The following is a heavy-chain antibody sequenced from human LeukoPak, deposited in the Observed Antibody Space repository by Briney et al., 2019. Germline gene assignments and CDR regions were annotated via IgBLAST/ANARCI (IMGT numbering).Heavy chain of an antibody. Sequence: GGSLRLSCAASGFIVSSNYMRWVRQAPGEGLEWVSVIYSGGSTYSADSVKGRFTFSRDNSKNTLYLQMNRLRGEDTVVYYWAGAGSYGYFDYWPQETLVSVPS. J-gene: IGHJ4*02. V-gene: IGHV3-53*01. CDR1: GFIVSSNY. CDR2: IYSGGST. D-gene: IGHD5-18*01. CDR3: AGAGSYGYFDY.